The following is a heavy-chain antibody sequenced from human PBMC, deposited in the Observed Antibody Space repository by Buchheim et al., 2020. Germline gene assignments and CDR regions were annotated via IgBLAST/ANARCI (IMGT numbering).Heavy chain of an antibody. CDR3: TSLYYYDSSGYFDY. Sequence: EVQLVESGGGLVQPGRSLRLSCTTSGFTFGDYAMSWFRQAPGKGLEWVGFIRSKAYGGTTEYAASVKGRFTISSDDSKSIAYLQMNSLKTEDTAVYYCTSLYYYDSSGYFDYWGQGTL. V-gene: IGHV3-49*03. CDR2: IRSKAYGGTT. J-gene: IGHJ4*02. D-gene: IGHD3-22*01. CDR1: GFTFGDYA.